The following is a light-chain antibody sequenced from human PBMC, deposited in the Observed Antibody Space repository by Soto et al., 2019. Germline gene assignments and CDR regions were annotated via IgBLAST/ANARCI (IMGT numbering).Light chain of an antibody. CDR2: GAS. CDR1: QSVSNS. V-gene: IGKV3-15*01. J-gene: IGKJ4*01. Sequence: EIVLTQSPGTLSLSPGEGATLSCRASQSVSNSLAWYQQNPGQAPRLLIYGASTRATGIPARFSGSGSGTEFTLTISSLQSEDFFVFFCQPYDTRLFPFGAGTQVAIK. CDR3: QPYDTRLFP.